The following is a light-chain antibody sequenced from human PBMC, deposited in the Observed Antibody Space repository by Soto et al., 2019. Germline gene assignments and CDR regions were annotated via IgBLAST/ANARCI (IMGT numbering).Light chain of an antibody. CDR1: SSDVGGDNY. CDR3: SSYTSCSTLHD. V-gene: IGLV2-14*01. J-gene: IGLJ1*01. Sequence: QSVLAQPASVSGSPGQSITISCTGTSSDVGGDNYVSWYQHHPGKAPRLMIYASSNRPSGVSHRFSGSRSGNTASLTISALQAEDAADYYCSSYTSCSTLHDFGTGTKGTVL. CDR2: ASS.